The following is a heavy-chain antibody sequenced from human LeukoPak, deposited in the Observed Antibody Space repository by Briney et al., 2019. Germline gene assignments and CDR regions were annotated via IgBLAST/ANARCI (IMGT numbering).Heavy chain of an antibody. Sequence: PSETLSLTCTVSGGSISSYYWSWIRQPPGKGLEWIGYIYYSGSTNYNPSLKSRVTISVDTSKNQFSLKLSSVTAADTAVYYCARVGSGSYYGYFDYWGQGTLVTVSS. CDR3: ARVGSGSYYGYFDY. CDR2: IYYSGST. D-gene: IGHD1-26*01. CDR1: GGSISSYY. J-gene: IGHJ4*02. V-gene: IGHV4-59*01.